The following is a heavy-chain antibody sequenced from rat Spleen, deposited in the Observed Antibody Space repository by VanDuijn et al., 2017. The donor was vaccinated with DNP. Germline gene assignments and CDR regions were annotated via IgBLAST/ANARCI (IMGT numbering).Heavy chain of an antibody. CDR1: GFSFSDYG. CDR2: ISNEGRRI. CDR3: ARHVDF. Sequence: EVQLVESGGGLVQPGRSLKLSCAASGFSFSDYGMAWVRQVPSKGLEWVASISNEGRRIYYGDSVKGRFTISRDNAKSTLYLQMNSLRSEDTATYYCARHVDFWGQGVMVTVSS. J-gene: IGHJ2*01. V-gene: IGHV5-22*01.